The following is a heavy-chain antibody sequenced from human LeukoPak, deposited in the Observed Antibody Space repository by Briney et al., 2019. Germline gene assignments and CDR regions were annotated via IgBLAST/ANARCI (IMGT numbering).Heavy chain of an antibody. J-gene: IGHJ4*02. CDR3: ARDGHAAGTSALDY. CDR2: IKPDGSEK. Sequence: GGSLRLSCAASGFSFKSYWMSWVRQAPGKGLEWVANIKPDGSEKDYVDSVKGRFTISRDNANDSLYLQMNSLRAEDTAMYYCARDGHAAGTSALDYWGQGTLVTVSS. CDR1: GFSFKSYW. D-gene: IGHD6-13*01. V-gene: IGHV3-7*01.